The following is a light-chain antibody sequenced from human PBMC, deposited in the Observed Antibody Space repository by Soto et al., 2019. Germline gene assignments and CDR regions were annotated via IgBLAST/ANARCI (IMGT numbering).Light chain of an antibody. Sequence: EIVLTQSPATLSLSPGERATLSCRASQSVSSYLAWYQQKPGQAPSLLIYDASNRATGIPARFSGSGSGTDFTLTISSLEPEDFAVYYCQRRSNWPAYTFGQGTKLEI. CDR3: QRRSNWPAYT. V-gene: IGKV3-11*01. J-gene: IGKJ2*01. CDR1: QSVSSY. CDR2: DAS.